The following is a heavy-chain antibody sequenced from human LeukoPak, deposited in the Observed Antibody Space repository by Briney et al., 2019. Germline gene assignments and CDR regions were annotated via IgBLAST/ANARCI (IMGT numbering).Heavy chain of an antibody. V-gene: IGHV1-69*05. D-gene: IGHD2-15*01. Sequence: RASVKVSCKASGGTFSSYAISWVRQAPGQGLEWMGGIIRIFGTANYAQKFQGRVTITTDESSSTAYMELSGLRSEDTAVYYCARGYCSGGSCYFDYWGQGTLVTVSS. CDR1: GGTFSSYA. CDR2: IIRIFGTA. J-gene: IGHJ4*02. CDR3: ARGYCSGGSCYFDY.